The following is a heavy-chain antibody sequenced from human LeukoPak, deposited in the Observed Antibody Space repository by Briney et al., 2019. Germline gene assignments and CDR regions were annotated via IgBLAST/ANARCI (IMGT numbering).Heavy chain of an antibody. J-gene: IGHJ1*01. CDR3: ATSPTAVTSQQYFQH. D-gene: IGHD6-13*01. Sequence: GESLKISCKGSGYRFTSYWIGWVRQMPGKGLEWIGIIYPGDSDTRYSPSFQGQVTISADKSINTAYLQWSSLKASDTAMYYCATSPTAVTSQQYFQHWGQGTLVTVSS. V-gene: IGHV5-51*01. CDR2: IYPGDSDT. CDR1: GYRFTSYW.